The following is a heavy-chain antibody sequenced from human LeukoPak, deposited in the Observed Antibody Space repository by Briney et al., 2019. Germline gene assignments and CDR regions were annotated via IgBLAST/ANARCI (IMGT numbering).Heavy chain of an antibody. J-gene: IGHJ4*02. V-gene: IGHV4-38-2*02. CDR1: GYSISSGYY. CDR2: IYHSGST. CDR3: ARVCSNYEMYFDY. D-gene: IGHD4-11*01. Sequence: SETLSLTCTVSGYSISSGYYWGWIRQPPGKGLEWIGSIYHSGSTYYNPSLKSRVTISVDTSKNQFSLKLSSVTAADTAVYYCARVCSNYEMYFDYWGQGTLVTVSS.